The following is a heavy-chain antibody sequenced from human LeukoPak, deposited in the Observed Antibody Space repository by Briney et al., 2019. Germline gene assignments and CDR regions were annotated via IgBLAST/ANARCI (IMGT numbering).Heavy chain of an antibody. V-gene: IGHV1-69*04. CDR1: GGTFSSYA. CDR2: IIPIFGIA. Sequence: SVKVSCKASGGTFSSYASSWVRQAPGQGLEWMGRIIPIFGIANYAQKFQGRVTITADKSTSTAYMELSSLRSEDTAVYYCARGSPTGTEWYFDYWGQGTLVTVSS. D-gene: IGHD1-14*01. J-gene: IGHJ4*02. CDR3: ARGSPTGTEWYFDY.